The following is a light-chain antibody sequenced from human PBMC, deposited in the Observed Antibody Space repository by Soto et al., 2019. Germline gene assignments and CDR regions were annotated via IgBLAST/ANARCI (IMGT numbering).Light chain of an antibody. CDR3: SSYTSASTPLV. V-gene: IGLV2-14*01. CDR1: GSDVGGYNY. J-gene: IGLJ2*01. Sequence: QSALTQPASVSGSPGQSITISCTGTGSDVGGYNYVSWYQQHPGKAPQVMIYDVSNRPSGVSNRFSGSKSGNTASLTISGLQADDEADYYCSSYTSASTPLVFGGGTKLTVL. CDR2: DVS.